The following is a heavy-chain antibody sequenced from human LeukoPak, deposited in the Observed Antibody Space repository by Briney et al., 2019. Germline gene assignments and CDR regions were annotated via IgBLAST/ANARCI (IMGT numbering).Heavy chain of an antibody. J-gene: IGHJ3*01. Sequence: GGSLRLSCAASGFTFTTSWMHWFRQAPGKGLVWVSRIESDGTSTTYADSVKGRFTISRDNAKNTLYLQMNSLRAEDAAVYYCARDQYSSTWYRGAFDVWGQGTMVSVSS. D-gene: IGHD6-13*01. CDR3: ARDQYSSTWYRGAFDV. V-gene: IGHV3-74*01. CDR1: GFTFTTSW. CDR2: IESDGTST.